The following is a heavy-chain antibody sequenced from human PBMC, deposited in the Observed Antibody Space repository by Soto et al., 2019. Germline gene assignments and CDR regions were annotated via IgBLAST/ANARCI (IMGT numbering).Heavy chain of an antibody. D-gene: IGHD6-13*01. V-gene: IGHV3-48*03. CDR1: VFSFSNYE. CDR3: ARDRAAGGY. CDR2: ISSGGDTI. J-gene: IGHJ4*02. Sequence: GGALRLSSEASVFSFSNYEMNWVRQAPGKGLEWVAYISSGGDTIHYADSVRGRFTVSRDNARNSLSLQMNTLRVEDTALYYCARDRAAGGYWGQGTLVTVSS.